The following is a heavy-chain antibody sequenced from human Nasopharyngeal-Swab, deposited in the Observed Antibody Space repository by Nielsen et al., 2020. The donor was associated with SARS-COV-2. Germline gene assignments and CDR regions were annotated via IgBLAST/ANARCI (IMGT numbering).Heavy chain of an antibody. CDR2: IKQDGSET. D-gene: IGHD6-13*01. V-gene: IGHV3-7*01. CDR3: VRLSIAAAGVDF. Sequence: GGSLRLSCEASGFTLASFGMHWVRQAPGKGLEWVANIKQDGSETYYVDSVKGRFTISRDNAKNSLYLQMNSLRAEDTAVFYCVRLSIAAAGVDFWGQGTLVTVSS. CDR1: GFTLASFG. J-gene: IGHJ4*02.